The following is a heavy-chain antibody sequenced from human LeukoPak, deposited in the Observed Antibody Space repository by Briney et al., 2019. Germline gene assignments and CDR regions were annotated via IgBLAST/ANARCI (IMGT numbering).Heavy chain of an antibody. CDR1: GFTFSSYA. V-gene: IGHV3-23*01. Sequence: GGSLRLSCAASGFTFSSYAMSWVRQAPGKGLEWVSAISGSGGSTYYADSVKGRFTISRDNSKNTLYLQMNSLRAEDTAVYYCAKDRCRVKYYYDSSGYYSFPDYWGQGTLVTVSS. CDR3: AKDRCRVKYYYDSSGYYSFPDY. J-gene: IGHJ4*02. CDR2: ISGSGGST. D-gene: IGHD3-22*01.